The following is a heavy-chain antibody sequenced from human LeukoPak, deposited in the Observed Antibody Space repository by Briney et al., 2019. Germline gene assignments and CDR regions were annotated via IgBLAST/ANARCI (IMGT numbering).Heavy chain of an antibody. V-gene: IGHV3-33*08. CDR1: GFTFSDAW. Sequence: GGSLRLSCAASGFTFSDAWMSWVRQAPGKGLEWVAVIWYDGSNRYYADSVKGRFTISRDNSKNTLYLQMNSLRAEDTAVYYCARDTYYYDSSGYRTLGYWGQGTLVTVSS. CDR2: IWYDGSNR. CDR3: ARDTYYYDSSGYRTLGY. J-gene: IGHJ4*02. D-gene: IGHD3-22*01.